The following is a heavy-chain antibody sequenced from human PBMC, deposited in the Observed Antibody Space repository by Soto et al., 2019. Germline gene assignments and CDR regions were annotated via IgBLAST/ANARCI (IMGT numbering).Heavy chain of an antibody. CDR1: GFTFSSYS. CDR3: ARGAVAGTYYYYGMDV. J-gene: IGHJ6*02. CDR2: ISSSSSTI. V-gene: IGHV3-48*02. Sequence: HPGGSLRLSCAASGFTFSSYSMNWVRQAPGKGLEWVSYISSSSSTIYYADSVKGRFTISRDNAKNSLYLQMNSLRDEDTAVYYCARGAVAGTYYYYGMDVWGQGTTVTVSS. D-gene: IGHD6-19*01.